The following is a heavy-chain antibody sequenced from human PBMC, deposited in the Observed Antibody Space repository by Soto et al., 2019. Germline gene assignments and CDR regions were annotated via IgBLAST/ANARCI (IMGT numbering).Heavy chain of an antibody. Sequence: SETLSLTCTVSGGSISSGGYYRSWIRQHPGKGLEWIGYIYYSGSTYYNPSLKSRVTISVDTSKNQFSLKLSSVTAADTAVYYCARVAGPPGGSRRSEIDYWGQGTLVTVSS. CDR1: GGSISSGGYY. D-gene: IGHD6-13*01. J-gene: IGHJ4*02. CDR3: ARVAGPPGGSRRSEIDY. CDR2: IYYSGST. V-gene: IGHV4-31*03.